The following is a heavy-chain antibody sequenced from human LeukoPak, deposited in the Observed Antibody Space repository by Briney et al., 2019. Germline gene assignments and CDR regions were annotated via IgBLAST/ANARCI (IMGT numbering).Heavy chain of an antibody. CDR1: GFTFSSYW. Sequence: GGSLRLSCAASGFTFSSYWMSWVRQAPGKGLEWVANIKEDGSDKKYVDSVKGRFTTSRDNAKNSLYLQMNSLRAEDTAVYYCARMGDGFMGRYYFDYWGQGTLVAVSS. J-gene: IGHJ4*02. D-gene: IGHD5-24*01. CDR3: ARMGDGFMGRYYFDY. V-gene: IGHV3-7*04. CDR2: IKEDGSDK.